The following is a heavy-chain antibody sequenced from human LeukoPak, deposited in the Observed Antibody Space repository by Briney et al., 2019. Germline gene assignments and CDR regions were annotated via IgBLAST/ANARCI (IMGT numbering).Heavy chain of an antibody. J-gene: IGHJ3*02. D-gene: IGHD6-13*01. CDR3: ARDDQGSSWYLGHSDAFDI. CDR1: GFTFSSYS. Sequence: PGGSLRLSCAASGFTFSSYSMNWVRQAPGKGLEWVSSISSGSSYTYYGDSVKGRFTISRDNTKKSLYLQMNSQRAEDTAVYYCARDDQGSSWYLGHSDAFDIWGQGTMVTVSS. CDR2: ISSGSSYT. V-gene: IGHV3-21*01.